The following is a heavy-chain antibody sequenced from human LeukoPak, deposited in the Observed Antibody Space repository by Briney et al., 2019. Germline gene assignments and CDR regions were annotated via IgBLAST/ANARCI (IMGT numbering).Heavy chain of an antibody. CDR2: ISSSGSTI. V-gene: IGHV3-48*03. Sequence: GGSLRLTCAASGFTFSSYEMNWVRKAPGKGLEWVSYISSSGSTIYYADSVKGRFTISRDNAKNSLYLQMNSLRAEDTAVYYCAELGITMIGGVWGKGTTVTISS. J-gene: IGHJ6*04. D-gene: IGHD3-10*02. CDR3: AELGITMIGGV. CDR1: GFTFSSYE.